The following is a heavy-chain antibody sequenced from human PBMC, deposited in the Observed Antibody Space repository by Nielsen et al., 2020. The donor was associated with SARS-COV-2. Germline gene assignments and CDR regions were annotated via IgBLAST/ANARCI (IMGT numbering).Heavy chain of an antibody. J-gene: IGHJ4*01. V-gene: IGHV4-61*02. CDR3: ARVVVAATSYFDY. Sequence: SETLSLTCTVSGGSISSGSYYWSWIRQPAGKGLEWIGRIYTSGSTNYNPSLKSRVTISVDTSKNQFSLKLSSVTAADTAVYYCARVVVAATSYFDYWGQGTLLTVSS. CDR2: IYTSGST. CDR1: GGSISSGSYY. D-gene: IGHD2-15*01.